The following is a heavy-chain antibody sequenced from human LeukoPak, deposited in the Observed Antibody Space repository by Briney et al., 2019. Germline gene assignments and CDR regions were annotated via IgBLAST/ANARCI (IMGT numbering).Heavy chain of an antibody. V-gene: IGHV1-18*01. CDR2: ISAYNGNT. CDR3: ARDSSSWYSAYYFDY. J-gene: IGHJ4*02. D-gene: IGHD6-13*01. Sequence: ASVKVSCKASGYTFTSYGISWVRQAPGQGLEWMGWISAYNGNTNYAQKLQGRVTMTTDTSTSTAYMELRSLRSDDTAVYCCARDSSSWYSAYYFDYWGQGTLVTVSS. CDR1: GYTFTSYG.